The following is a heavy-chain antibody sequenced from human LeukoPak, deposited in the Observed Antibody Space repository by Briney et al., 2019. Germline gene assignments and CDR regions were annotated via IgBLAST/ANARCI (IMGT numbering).Heavy chain of an antibody. V-gene: IGHV3-30-3*01. CDR1: GFTFSSYA. Sequence: QPGGSLRLSCAASGFTFSSYAMHWVRQAPGKGLEWVAVISYDGSNKYYADSVKGRFTISRDNSKNTLYLQMNSLRAEDTAVYYCAKTDPNHDLWSGYYGDLDYDYGMDVWGQGTTVTVSS. J-gene: IGHJ6*02. CDR2: ISYDGSNK. D-gene: IGHD3-3*01. CDR3: AKTDPNHDLWSGYYGDLDYDYGMDV.